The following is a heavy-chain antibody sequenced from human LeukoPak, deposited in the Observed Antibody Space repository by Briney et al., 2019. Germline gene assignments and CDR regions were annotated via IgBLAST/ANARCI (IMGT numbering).Heavy chain of an antibody. J-gene: IGHJ4*02. CDR1: GFTFSSYA. CDR3: ARSFPEKGYSGYDYVDY. Sequence: GGSLRLSCAASGFTFSSYAMHWVRQAPGKGLEWVSYISSSGSTIYYADSVKGRFTISRDNAKNSLYLQMNSLRAEDTAVYYCARSFPEKGYSGYDYVDYWGQGTLVTVSS. V-gene: IGHV3-48*03. D-gene: IGHD5-12*01. CDR2: ISSSGSTI.